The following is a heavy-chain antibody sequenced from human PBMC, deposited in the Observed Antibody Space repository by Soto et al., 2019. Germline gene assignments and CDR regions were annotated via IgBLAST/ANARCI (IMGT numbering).Heavy chain of an antibody. Sequence: PSETLSLTCAVSGVSISSYYWSWIRQPPGKGLEWIGYVFYNEITNYSPYLQGRVSMYMEMSTNHFSLALRSVTAADTAVYFCERVGAGGSSSTHQDYWGPGELVTVS. J-gene: IGHJ4*02. D-gene: IGHD6-6*01. CDR1: GVSISSYY. CDR3: ERVGAGGSSSTHQDY. CDR2: VFYNEIT. V-gene: IGHV4-59*01.